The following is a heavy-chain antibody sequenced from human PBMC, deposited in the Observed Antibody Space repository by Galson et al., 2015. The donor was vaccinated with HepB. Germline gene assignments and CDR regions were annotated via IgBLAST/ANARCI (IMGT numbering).Heavy chain of an antibody. J-gene: IGHJ4*02. CDR3: ARDNVVVVVAATPPEDY. D-gene: IGHD2-15*01. CDR2: ISAYNGNT. Sequence: SMKVSCKASGYTFTSYGISWVRQAPGQGLEWMGWISAYNGNTNYAQKLQGRVTMTTDTSTSTAYMELRSLRSDDTAVYYCARDNVVVVVAATPPEDYWGQGTLVTVSS. V-gene: IGHV1-18*04. CDR1: GYTFTSYG.